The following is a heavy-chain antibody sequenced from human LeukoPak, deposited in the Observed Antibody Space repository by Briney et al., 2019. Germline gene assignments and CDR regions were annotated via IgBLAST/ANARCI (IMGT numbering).Heavy chain of an antibody. J-gene: IGHJ6*02. Sequence: GGSLRLSCAASGFTVSNKYMTWVRQAPGKGLEWVSVIYSGAGTDYADSVKGRFTISRHNSKNTLYLQMNSLRTEDTAVYYCARMYSDFWRNISESRYGMDVWGQGTTVTVSS. CDR3: ARMYSDFWRNISESRYGMDV. V-gene: IGHV3-53*04. D-gene: IGHD3-3*01. CDR2: IYSGAGT. CDR1: GFTVSNKY.